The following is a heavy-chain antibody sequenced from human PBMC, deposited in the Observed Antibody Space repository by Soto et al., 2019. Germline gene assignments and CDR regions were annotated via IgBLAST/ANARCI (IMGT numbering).Heavy chain of an antibody. CDR2: IKSKTDGGTT. Sequence: GGSLRLSCAASGFTFSNAWMSWVRQAPGKGLEWVGRIKSKTDGGTTDYAAPAKGRFTISRDDSKNTLYLQMNSLKTEDTAVYYCTTRYSPDYDFWSGYPTYYYFDYWGQGTLVTVSS. D-gene: IGHD3-3*01. CDR1: GFTFSNAW. CDR3: TTRYSPDYDFWSGYPTYYYFDY. J-gene: IGHJ4*02. V-gene: IGHV3-15*01.